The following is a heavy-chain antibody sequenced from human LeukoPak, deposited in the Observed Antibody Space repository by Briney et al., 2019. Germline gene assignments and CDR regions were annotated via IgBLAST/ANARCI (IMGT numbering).Heavy chain of an antibody. D-gene: IGHD4-17*01. CDR3: ARLGPCGDYRRRFLDY. J-gene: IGHJ4*02. CDR1: GGSFSGYY. CDR2: INHSGST. V-gene: IGHV4-34*01. Sequence: SETLSLTCAVYGGSFSGYYWSWIRQPPGKGLEWIGEINHSGSTNYNPSLKSRVTISVDTSKNQFSLKLSSVTAADTAVYYCARLGPCGDYRRRFLDYWGQGTLVTVSS.